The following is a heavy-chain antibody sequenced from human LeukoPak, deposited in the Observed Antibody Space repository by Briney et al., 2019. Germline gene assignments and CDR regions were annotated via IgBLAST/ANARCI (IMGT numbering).Heavy chain of an antibody. CDR1: GFTFSSYS. CDR2: ISSGSTTI. Sequence: GGSLRLSCAASGFTFSSYSMNWVRQAPGKGLEGVSYISSGSTTIYYADSVKGRFTISRDNAKNSLYLQMNSLRAEDTAVYYCARDFFWSGYLFDYWGQGTLVTVSS. J-gene: IGHJ4*02. D-gene: IGHD3-3*01. V-gene: IGHV3-48*04. CDR3: ARDFFWSGYLFDY.